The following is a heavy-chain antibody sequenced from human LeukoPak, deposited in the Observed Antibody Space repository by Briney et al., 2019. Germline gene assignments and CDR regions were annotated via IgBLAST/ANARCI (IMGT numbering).Heavy chain of an antibody. V-gene: IGHV3-23*01. CDR1: GFTFNTYA. D-gene: IGHD3-3*01. J-gene: IGHJ4*02. Sequence: GGSLRLSCVASGFTFNTYAMHWVRQAPGKGLEWVSAISGSGGSTYYADSVKGRFTISRDNTKNTLYLQMNSLRAEDTAVYYCAKSSPGRKLTIFGVVPLDYWGQGTLVTVSS. CDR3: AKSSPGRKLTIFGVVPLDY. CDR2: ISGSGGST.